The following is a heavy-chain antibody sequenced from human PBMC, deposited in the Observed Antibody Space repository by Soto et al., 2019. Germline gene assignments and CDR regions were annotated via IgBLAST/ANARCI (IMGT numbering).Heavy chain of an antibody. CDR1: GGSISSGGYS. D-gene: IGHD4-17*01. J-gene: IGHJ1*01. CDR3: ARGGYGDYDFRPAFQN. V-gene: IGHV4-30-2*01. CDR2: IYHSGST. Sequence: QLQLQESGSGLVKPSQTLSLTCAVSGGSISSGGYSWSWIRQPPGKGLEWIGYIYHSGSTYYNPSLTSRVTISVDRSKNQFSLKLSSVTAADTAVYYCARGGYGDYDFRPAFQNWGQGTLVTVSA.